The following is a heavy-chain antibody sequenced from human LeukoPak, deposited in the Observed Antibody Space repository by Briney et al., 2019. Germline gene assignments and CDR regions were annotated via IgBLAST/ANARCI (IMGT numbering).Heavy chain of an antibody. CDR2: ISYDGSNK. CDR3: AKVHRSGWFRVYYYGMDV. J-gene: IGHJ6*02. D-gene: IGHD6-19*01. Sequence: GGSLRLSCAASGFTFSSYGMHWVRQAPGKGLEWVAVISYDGSNKYYADSVKGRFTISRDNSKNTLYLQMNSLRAEDTAVYYCAKVHRSGWFRVYYYGMDVWGQGTTVTVSS. CDR1: GFTFSSYG. V-gene: IGHV3-30*18.